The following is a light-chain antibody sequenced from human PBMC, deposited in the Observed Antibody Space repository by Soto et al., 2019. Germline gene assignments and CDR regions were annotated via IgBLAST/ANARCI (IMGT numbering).Light chain of an antibody. J-gene: IGKJ5*01. CDR3: QQYSNWPLT. CDR1: QHASQT. Sequence: EIVMTQSPGTLSVSPGERVTLSCRASQHASQTLAWYQQKPGQAPRLLIYGASTRATGTPARFSGSGSGREFTLTISSLQSEDSAVYYCQQYSNWPLTFGQGTRREIK. CDR2: GAS. V-gene: IGKV3-15*01.